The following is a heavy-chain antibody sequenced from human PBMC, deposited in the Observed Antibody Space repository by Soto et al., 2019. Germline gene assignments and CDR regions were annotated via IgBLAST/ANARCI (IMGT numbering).Heavy chain of an antibody. V-gene: IGHV4-59*01. D-gene: IGHD7-27*01. J-gene: IGHJ4*02. CDR3: AGSWGFYYLDY. CDR2: IYYSGST. Sequence: SETLSLTCTVSGGSISSYYWSWTRQPPGRGLEWIGYIYYSGSTNYNPSLKSRVTISVDTSKNQFSLKLSSVTAADTAVYYCAGSWGFYYLDYWGQGTLVTVSA. CDR1: GGSISSYY.